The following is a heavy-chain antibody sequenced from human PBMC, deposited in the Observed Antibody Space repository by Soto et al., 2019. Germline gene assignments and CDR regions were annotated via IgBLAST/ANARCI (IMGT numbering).Heavy chain of an antibody. CDR2: IYYSGST. CDR3: ARRYGYSFDY. J-gene: IGHJ4*02. Sequence: SETLSLTCTVSGGTISSWYWSWIRQPPGKGLEWIGYIYYSGSTNCNPSLKSRVTISVDTSKNQFSLKLSSVTAAHTAVYYCARRYGYSFDYWGQGTLVTVSS. D-gene: IGHD5-18*01. CDR1: GGTISSWY. V-gene: IGHV4-59*08.